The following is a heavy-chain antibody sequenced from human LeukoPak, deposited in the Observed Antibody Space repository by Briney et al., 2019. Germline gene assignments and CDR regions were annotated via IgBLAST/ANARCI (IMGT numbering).Heavy chain of an antibody. CDR2: IRGSSDYI. J-gene: IGHJ6*02. D-gene: IGHD2-2*01. V-gene: IGHV3-21*01. Sequence: GGALKVSWAASGFALRSCSMSWVPQAPGKGLEWVSSIRGSSDYIYYADSVKGRFTISRDNAQNSLYLQMNSLRAEDTAVYYCARGAWDIVVVPADPYYYYGMDVWGQGTTVTVSS. CDR1: GFALRSCS. CDR3: ARGAWDIVVVPADPYYYYGMDV.